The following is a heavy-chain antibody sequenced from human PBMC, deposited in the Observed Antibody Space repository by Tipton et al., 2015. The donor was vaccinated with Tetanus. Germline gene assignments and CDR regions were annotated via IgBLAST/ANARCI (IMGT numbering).Heavy chain of an antibody. J-gene: IGHJ6*02. Sequence: TLSLTCTVSGGSISSSSYYWGWIRQPPGKGLEWIGSIYYSGSTNYNPSLKSRVTISVDTSKNQFSLKLSSVTAADTAVYYCASSRPPPAWASQLGYCSGGSCSFHYYYGMDVWGQGTTVTVSS. CDR3: ASSRPPPAWASQLGYCSGGSCSFHYYYGMDV. V-gene: IGHV4-39*07. D-gene: IGHD2-15*01. CDR2: IYYSGST. CDR1: GGSISSSSYY.